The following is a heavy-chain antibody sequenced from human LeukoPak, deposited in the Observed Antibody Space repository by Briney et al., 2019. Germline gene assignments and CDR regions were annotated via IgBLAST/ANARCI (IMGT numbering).Heavy chain of an antibody. V-gene: IGHV3-21*01. D-gene: IGHD4-23*01. CDR2: ISSSSSYI. CDR1: GFTFSSYS. Sequence: GGSLRLSCAASGFTFSSYSMNWVRQAPGKGLEWVSSISSSSSYIYYADSVKGRFTISRDNAKNSLYLQLNSPRAEDTAVYYCARSHGGNSGWFDPWGQGTLVTVSS. J-gene: IGHJ5*02. CDR3: ARSHGGNSGWFDP.